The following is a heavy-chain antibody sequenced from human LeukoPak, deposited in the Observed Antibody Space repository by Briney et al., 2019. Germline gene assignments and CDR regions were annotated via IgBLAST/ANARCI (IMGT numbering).Heavy chain of an antibody. CDR2: IYYSGST. CDR3: ASHYTSGYDRVDY. Sequence: DPSETLSLTCTVSGGSISSSSYYWGWIRQPPGKGLEWIGSIYYSGSTYYNPSLKSRVTISVDTSKNQFSLKLSSVTAADTAVYYCASHYTSGYDRVDYWGQGTLVTVSS. CDR1: GGSISSSSYY. V-gene: IGHV4-39*01. D-gene: IGHD5-12*01. J-gene: IGHJ4*02.